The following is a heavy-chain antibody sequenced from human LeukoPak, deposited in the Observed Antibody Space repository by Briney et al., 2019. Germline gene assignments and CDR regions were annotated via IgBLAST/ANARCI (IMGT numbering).Heavy chain of an antibody. CDR2: TNPNSGNT. D-gene: IGHD3-10*01. CDR3: ARDRDYYGSGSPDNWFDP. V-gene: IGHV1-8*02. Sequence: GASVKVSCKASGGTFSSYAISWLRQATGQGLEWMGWTNPNSGNTGYAQKFQGRVTMTRDTSTSTVYMELSSLRSEDTAVYYCARDRDYYGSGSPDNWFDPWGQGTLVTVSS. CDR1: GGTFSSYA. J-gene: IGHJ5*02.